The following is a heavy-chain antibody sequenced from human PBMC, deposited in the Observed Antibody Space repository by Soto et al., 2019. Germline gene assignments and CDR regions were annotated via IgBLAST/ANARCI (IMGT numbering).Heavy chain of an antibody. V-gene: IGHV4-34*01. CDR2: INHSGST. D-gene: IGHD6-6*01. J-gene: IGHJ6*02. CDR1: GGSFSGYY. CDR3: ARGHGIAARLYYYYGMDV. Sequence: PSETLSLTCAVYGGSFSGYYWIWIRQPPGKGLEWIGEINHSGSTNYNPSLKSRVTISVDTSKNQFSLKLSSVTAADTAVYYCARGHGIAARLYYYYGMDVWGQGTTVTVSS.